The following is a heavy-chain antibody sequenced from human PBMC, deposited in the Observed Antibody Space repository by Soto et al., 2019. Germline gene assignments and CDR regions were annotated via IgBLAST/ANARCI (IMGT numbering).Heavy chain of an antibody. Sequence: PSETLSLTCTVTGDSISSRSYYWRWIRQPPGKGLEWIGYIYYSGSTYYNPSLKSRVTISVDTSKNQFSLKLSSVTAADTAVYYCARGFPSYDILTGYPYYFDYWGQGTLVTVSS. D-gene: IGHD3-9*01. CDR1: GDSISSRSYY. V-gene: IGHV4-30-4*08. J-gene: IGHJ4*02. CDR3: ARGFPSYDILTGYPYYFDY. CDR2: IYYSGST.